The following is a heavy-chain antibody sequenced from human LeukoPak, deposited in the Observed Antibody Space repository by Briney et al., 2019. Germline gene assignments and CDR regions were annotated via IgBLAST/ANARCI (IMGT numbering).Heavy chain of an antibody. CDR2: INPNNGDT. D-gene: IGHD3-3*01. CDR3: ARGAYYNFWSGFYYSPHFDY. V-gene: IGHV1-2*02. Sequence: ASVKVSCKASGYTFSSGYYLHWVRQAPGQGLEWMAWINPNNGDTNYAQKFQGRVTMTRDTSISTAYMELSRLRSDDAAVYFCARGAYYNFWSGFYYSPHFDYWGQGTLVTVSS. J-gene: IGHJ4*02. CDR1: GYTFSSGYY.